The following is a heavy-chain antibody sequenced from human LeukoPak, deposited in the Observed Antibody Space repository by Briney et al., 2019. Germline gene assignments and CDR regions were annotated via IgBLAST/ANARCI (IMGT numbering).Heavy chain of an antibody. D-gene: IGHD6-19*01. CDR1: GFTFSSYA. V-gene: IGHV3-23*01. CDR3: AKEPPPYSSGWFDAFDI. Sequence: PGGSLRLSCAASGFTFSSYAMSWVRQAPGKGLEWVSAISGSGGSTYYADSVKGRFTISRDNSKNTLYLQMNSLRAEDTAVYYCAKEPPPYSSGWFDAFDIWGQGTMVTVSS. CDR2: ISGSGGST. J-gene: IGHJ3*02.